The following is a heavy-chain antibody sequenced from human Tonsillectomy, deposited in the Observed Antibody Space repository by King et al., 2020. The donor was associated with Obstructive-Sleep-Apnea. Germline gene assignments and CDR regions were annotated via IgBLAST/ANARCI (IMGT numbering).Heavy chain of an antibody. CDR1: GGSVSSSSCS. V-gene: IGHV4-39*07. CDR3: AREGAAGTNCFDP. J-gene: IGHJ5*02. Sequence: QLQESGPGLVKPSDTLSLTCTGSGGSVSSSSCSWGWIRQPPGKGLEWIGTIYYSGRAYYNPSLESRVNMSLDTSKKQFSLKLNSVTAADTAVYYCAREGAAGTNCFDPWGQGTLVTVSS. D-gene: IGHD6-13*01. CDR2: IYYSGRA.